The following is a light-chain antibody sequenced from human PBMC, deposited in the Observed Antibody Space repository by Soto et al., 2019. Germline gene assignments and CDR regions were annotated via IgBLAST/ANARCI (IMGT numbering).Light chain of an antibody. CDR1: QSISSW. V-gene: IGKV1-5*03. Sequence: DIQMTQSPSTLSASVGDRVTITCRASQSISSWLAWYQQKPGKAPKLLIYKASSLESGVPSSFSGSGYETEFTLTISSLQPDDFATYYCKQYNSYSTFGQGTKVEIK. J-gene: IGKJ1*01. CDR3: KQYNSYST. CDR2: KAS.